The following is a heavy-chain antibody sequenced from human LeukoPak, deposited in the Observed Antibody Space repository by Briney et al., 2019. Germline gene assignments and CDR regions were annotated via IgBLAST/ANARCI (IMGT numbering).Heavy chain of an antibody. Sequence: PGGSLRLSCAGSGFTFSSYAMSWVRQAPGKGLEWVSAISGSGGSTYYADSVKGRFTISRDNSKNTLYLQMNSLRAEDTAVYYCAKSLGVAAAYYYGMDVWGQGTTVTVSS. CDR3: AKSLGVAAAYYYGMDV. CDR2: ISGSGGST. J-gene: IGHJ6*02. D-gene: IGHD6-13*01. CDR1: GFTFSSYA. V-gene: IGHV3-23*01.